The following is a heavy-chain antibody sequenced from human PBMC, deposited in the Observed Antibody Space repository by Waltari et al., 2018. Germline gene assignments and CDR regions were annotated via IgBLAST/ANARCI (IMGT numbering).Heavy chain of an antibody. D-gene: IGHD6-13*01. J-gene: IGHJ4*02. V-gene: IGHV3-7*01. CDR3: TRGGDDSSWYWRN. CDR1: GFTFSNNW. Sequence: EVQLVESGGGLVQPGGSLRLSCAASGFTFSNNWMTWVRQAPGKGLEWVAKITQDGNEKYSVHAGKGRFTISRDNAKNSLYLQLNSLRADDTAVYYCTRGGDDSSWYWRNWGQGTLVTVSS. CDR2: ITQDGNEK.